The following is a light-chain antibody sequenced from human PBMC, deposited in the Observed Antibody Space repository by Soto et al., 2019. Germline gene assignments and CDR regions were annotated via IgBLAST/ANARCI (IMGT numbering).Light chain of an antibody. CDR3: HRPRA. CDR2: KAS. Sequence: DIQMTQSPSTLSASVGDRVTITCRASQSISSWLAWYQQKPGKAPKLLIYKASSLESGVRSRFSGSGSGTEFTLTISSLQPDEFATDYCHRPRAFGQGTKVEIK. V-gene: IGKV1-5*03. CDR1: QSISSW. J-gene: IGKJ1*01.